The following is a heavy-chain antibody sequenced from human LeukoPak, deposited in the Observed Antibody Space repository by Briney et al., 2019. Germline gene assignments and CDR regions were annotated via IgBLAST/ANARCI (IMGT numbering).Heavy chain of an antibody. V-gene: IGHV1-46*01. J-gene: IGHJ6*03. CDR3: ARGCLLWFGELSYYMDV. D-gene: IGHD3-10*01. CDR1: GYTFTSYY. CDR2: INPSGGST. Sequence: GASVKVSCKASGYTFTSYYMHWVRQAPGQGLEWMGIINPSGGSTSYAQKFQGRVTMTRDMSTSTVYMELSSLRSEDTAVYYCARGCLLWFGELSYYMDVWGKGTTVTVSS.